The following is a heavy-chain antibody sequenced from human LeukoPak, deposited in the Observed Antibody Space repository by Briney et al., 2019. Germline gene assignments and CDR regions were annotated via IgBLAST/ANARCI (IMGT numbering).Heavy chain of an antibody. V-gene: IGHV4-59*01. D-gene: IGHD3-22*01. CDR2: IYYSGST. Sequence: SETETLTCTVSGSSISSYYWSWIQQPPGKGLEWIGYIYYSGSTNYNPSLKSGVTISVGTSKNQFSLKLSSVTAADTAVYYCAREGGYYRPLDCCGQRSLVSVSS. CDR1: GSSISSYY. CDR3: AREGGYYRPLDC. J-gene: IGHJ4*02.